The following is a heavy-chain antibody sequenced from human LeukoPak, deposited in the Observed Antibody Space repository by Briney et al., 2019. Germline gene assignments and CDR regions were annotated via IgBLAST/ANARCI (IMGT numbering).Heavy chain of an antibody. Sequence: SETLSLTCTVSGGSISSSSYYWGWIRQPPGKGLEWIGSIYYSGSTYYNPSLKSRVTISVDTSKNQFSLKLSSVTAADTAVYYCASLSYDYGDLGGFDYWGQGTLVTVSS. CDR1: GGSISSSSYY. J-gene: IGHJ4*02. V-gene: IGHV4-39*01. CDR3: ASLSYDYGDLGGFDY. CDR2: IYYSGST. D-gene: IGHD4-17*01.